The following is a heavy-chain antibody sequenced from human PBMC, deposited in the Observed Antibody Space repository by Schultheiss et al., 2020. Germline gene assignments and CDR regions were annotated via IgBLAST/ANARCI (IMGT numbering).Heavy chain of an antibody. CDR3: ARETYSSGIDY. Sequence: SQTLSLTCTVSGGSISSSSYYWGWIRQPPGKGLEWIGYIYYSGSTYYNPSLKSRVTISVDTSKNQFSLKLSSVTAADTAVYYCARETYSSGIDYWGQGTLVTVAS. CDR2: IYYSGST. V-gene: IGHV4-31*03. J-gene: IGHJ4*02. D-gene: IGHD6-19*01. CDR1: GGSISSSSYY.